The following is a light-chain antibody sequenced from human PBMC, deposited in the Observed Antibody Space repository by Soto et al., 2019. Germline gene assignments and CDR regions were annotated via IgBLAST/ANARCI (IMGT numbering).Light chain of an antibody. CDR2: GTS. CDR3: QQYGNSPAIT. V-gene: IGKV3-20*01. Sequence: EIVLTQSPGTLSLSPGERVTLSCRASQSVSSSYLAWYQQKPGQAPRLLIYGTSTRATGIPDRFSGSGSGTDFTLTISRLEPEDSAVYYCQQYGNSPAITFGPGTKVDIK. CDR1: QSVSSSY. J-gene: IGKJ3*01.